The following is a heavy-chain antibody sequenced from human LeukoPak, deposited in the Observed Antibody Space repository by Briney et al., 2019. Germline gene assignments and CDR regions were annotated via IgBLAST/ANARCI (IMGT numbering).Heavy chain of an antibody. CDR2: ISGSGGST. J-gene: IGHJ4*02. V-gene: IGHV3-23*01. CDR3: ARPLSVSGSYYGGY. Sequence: GGSLRLSCAASGFTFSSYGMSWVRQAPGKGLEWVSAISGSGGSTYYADSVKGRFTISRDNAKNSLYLQMNSLRAEDTAVYYCARPLSVSGSYYGGYWGQGTLVTVSS. D-gene: IGHD1-26*01. CDR1: GFTFSSYG.